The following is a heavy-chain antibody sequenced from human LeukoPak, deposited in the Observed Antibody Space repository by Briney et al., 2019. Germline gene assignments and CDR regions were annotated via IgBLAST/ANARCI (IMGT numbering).Heavy chain of an antibody. D-gene: IGHD3-10*01. J-gene: IGHJ4*02. CDR3: AREITMVRGVRVDYLDY. Sequence: GGSLRLSCAASGFTFSSYSMNWVRQAPGKGLEWVSSISSSSSYIYYADSVKGRFTISRDNAKNSLYLQMNSLRAEDTAVYYCAREITMVRGVRVDYLDYWGQGTLVTVSS. CDR2: ISSSSSYI. CDR1: GFTFSSYS. V-gene: IGHV3-21*01.